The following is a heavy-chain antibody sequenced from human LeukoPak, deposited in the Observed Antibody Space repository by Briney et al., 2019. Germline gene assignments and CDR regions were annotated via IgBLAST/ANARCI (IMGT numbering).Heavy chain of an antibody. V-gene: IGHV3-21*01. J-gene: IGHJ3*02. CDR3: AGQQLVPDAFDI. CDR2: ISSSSSYI. D-gene: IGHD6-13*01. Sequence: GGSLRLSCAASGFTFSSYSMNWVRQAPGKGLEWVSSISSSSSYIYYADSVKGRFTISRDNAKNSLYLQMNSLRAEDTAVYYCAGQQLVPDAFDIWGQGTMVTVSS. CDR1: GFTFSSYS.